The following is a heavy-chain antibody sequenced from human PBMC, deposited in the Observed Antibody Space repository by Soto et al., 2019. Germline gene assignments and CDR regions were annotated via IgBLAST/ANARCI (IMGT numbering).Heavy chain of an antibody. CDR2: LYYNTNT. J-gene: IGHJ6*02. CDR3: ARTYRTTTSCQAHGMDV. D-gene: IGHD2-2*01. CDR1: GGSVNSGSYY. Sequence: QVQLQESGPGLVKPSETLSLTCTVSGGSVNSGSYYWSCIRQPPGKGLEWIGYLYYNTNTNYNPSLQSRVTISVDTSKNQFSLKLSSVTAADTAVYYCARTYRTTTSCQAHGMDVWGQGTTVTVSS. V-gene: IGHV4-61*01.